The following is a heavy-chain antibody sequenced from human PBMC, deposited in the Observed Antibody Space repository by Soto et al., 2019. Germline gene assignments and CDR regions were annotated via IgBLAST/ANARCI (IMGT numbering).Heavy chain of an antibody. CDR1: GGSISTYY. J-gene: IGHJ5*02. CDR3: ARDTNSLDP. Sequence: EPLSLTCTVSGGSISTYYWSWIRQPPGKGLEWIGSIFHTGDTYYNPSLKSRITMSVDTSRNQFSLKLTSLTAADTAVYYCARDTNSLDPWGQGTLVTVSS. D-gene: IGHD5-18*01. CDR2: IFHTGDT. V-gene: IGHV4-59*05.